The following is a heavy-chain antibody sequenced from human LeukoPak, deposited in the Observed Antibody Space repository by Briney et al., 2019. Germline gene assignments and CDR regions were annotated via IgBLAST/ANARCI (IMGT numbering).Heavy chain of an antibody. D-gene: IGHD5-24*01. CDR3: ARETPRRGETRDGYR. V-gene: IGHV3-7*01. CDR2: IKEDGSET. Sequence: GGSLRLSCAASGFIFKKYWMNWFPQVPGKGLECLANIKEDGSETYYADSVKGRFTISRDNPKNLLFLQINSLRVEDTAVYYCARETPRRGETRDGYRWGQGTVVTVSS. CDR1: GFIFKKYW. J-gene: IGHJ4*02.